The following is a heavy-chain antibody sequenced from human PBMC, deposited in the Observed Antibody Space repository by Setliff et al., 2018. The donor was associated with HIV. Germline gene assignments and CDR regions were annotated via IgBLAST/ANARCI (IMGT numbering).Heavy chain of an antibody. CDR1: GASISSPIYY. Sequence: SETPSLTCSVSGASISSPIYYWGWIRQAPGKGLEWIGNIYYNGNTNYKPSLERRLTISVDTSKNQFSLSLSSVTATDTALYFCAAAEGQGPWYFFDNWGQGTQVTVSS. D-gene: IGHD6-13*01. CDR3: AAAEGQGPWYFFDN. J-gene: IGHJ4*02. CDR2: IYYNGNT. V-gene: IGHV4-39*05.